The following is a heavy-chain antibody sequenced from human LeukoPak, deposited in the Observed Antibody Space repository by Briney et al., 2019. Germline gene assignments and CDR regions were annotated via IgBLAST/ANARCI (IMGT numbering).Heavy chain of an antibody. CDR2: IYYSGST. Sequence: PSETLSLTCAVYGGSFSGYYWSWIRQPPGKGLEWIGYIYYSGSTNYNPSLKSRVTISVDTSKNQFSLKLSSVTAADTAVYYCARAGRDGSKGYWGQGTLVTVSS. D-gene: IGHD5-24*01. V-gene: IGHV4-59*01. CDR1: GGSFSGYY. CDR3: ARAGRDGSKGY. J-gene: IGHJ4*02.